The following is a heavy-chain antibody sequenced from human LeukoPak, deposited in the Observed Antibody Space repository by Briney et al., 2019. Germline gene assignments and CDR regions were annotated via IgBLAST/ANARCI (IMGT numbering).Heavy chain of an antibody. CDR2: INPKSGGT. CDR1: GYTFTEYF. V-gene: IGHV1-2*02. CDR3: ARGQHNYGRDWFDP. D-gene: IGHD5-18*01. Sequence: ASVKVSCKASGYTFTEYFMNWVRQAPGQGLEWMGWINPKSGGTAYAQKFQGRVTKTRDTSSSTAYMELSRLRSDDTAVYYCARGQHNYGRDWFDPWGQGTLVTVSS. J-gene: IGHJ5*02.